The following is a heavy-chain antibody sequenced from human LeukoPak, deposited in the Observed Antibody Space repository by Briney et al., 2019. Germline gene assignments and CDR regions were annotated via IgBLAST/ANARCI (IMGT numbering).Heavy chain of an antibody. CDR2: ISSSYI. CDR1: GFTFSRYT. J-gene: IGHJ2*01. CDR3: ARELREGVGSGWYFDL. Sequence: GGSLRLSCAASGFTFSRYTMNWVRQAPGKGLDWVSSISSSYIFYADSVKGRFTISTDNAENSLFLQMNSLRAEDTAVYYCARELREGVGSGWYFDLWGRGTLVTVSS. D-gene: IGHD1-26*01. V-gene: IGHV3-21*01.